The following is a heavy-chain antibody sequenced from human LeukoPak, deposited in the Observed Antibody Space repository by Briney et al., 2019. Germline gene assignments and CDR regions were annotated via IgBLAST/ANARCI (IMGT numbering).Heavy chain of an antibody. CDR3: ARHSSMTTVTFDY. V-gene: IGHV4-39*01. J-gene: IGHJ4*02. Sequence: SETLSLTCTVSGGSISSTTYYWGWLRQPPGKGLEWIGSIYYSGSTYYNPSLKSRVTISVDTSKNQFSLKLTSVTAAHTAVYYCARHSSMTTVTFDYWGQGVLVTVSS. D-gene: IGHD4-17*01. CDR1: GGSISSTTYY. CDR2: IYYSGST.